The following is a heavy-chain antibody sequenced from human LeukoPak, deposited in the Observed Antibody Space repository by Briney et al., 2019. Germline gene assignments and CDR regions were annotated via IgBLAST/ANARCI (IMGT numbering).Heavy chain of an antibody. CDR1: GFTFSNYA. J-gene: IGHJ5*02. CDR3: AKSARAYYYDSSGNNWFDP. Sequence: GGSLRLSCAASGFTFSNYAMSWVRQAPGKGLEWVSAISGSGGSTYYADSVKGRFTISRDNSKNTLYLQMNSLRAEDTAVYYCAKSARAYYYDSSGNNWFDPWGQGTLVTVSS. D-gene: IGHD3-22*01. CDR2: ISGSGGST. V-gene: IGHV3-23*01.